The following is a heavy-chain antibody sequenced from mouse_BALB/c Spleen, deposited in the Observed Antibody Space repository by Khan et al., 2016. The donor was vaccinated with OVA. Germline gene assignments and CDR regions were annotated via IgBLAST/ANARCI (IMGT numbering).Heavy chain of an antibody. D-gene: IGHD2-10*01. Sequence: QIQLVQSGPELKKPSQTVKISCTASGYTFTNYGMNWVKQSPGKALKWMGWINTYTGAPTYADDFKGRFAFSLETSASTAYLQINILKNEDTATYFCARPPYFTYTLDYWGQGTSVTVSS. CDR2: INTYTGAP. CDR1: GYTFTNYG. J-gene: IGHJ4*01. CDR3: ARPPYFTYTLDY. V-gene: IGHV9-3-1*01.